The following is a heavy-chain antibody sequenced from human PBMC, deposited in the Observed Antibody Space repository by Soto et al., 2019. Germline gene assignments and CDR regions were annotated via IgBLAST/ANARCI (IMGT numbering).Heavy chain of an antibody. J-gene: IGHJ5*02. D-gene: IGHD6-6*01. CDR2: IYYSGST. Sequence: PSETLSLTCTVSGGSISSYYWSWIRQHPGKGLEWIGYIYYSGSTYYNPSLKSRVTISVDTSKNQFSLKLSSVTAADTAVYYCAEAARGLNWFDPWGQGTLVTVSS. V-gene: IGHV4-59*04. CDR3: AEAARGLNWFDP. CDR1: GGSISSYY.